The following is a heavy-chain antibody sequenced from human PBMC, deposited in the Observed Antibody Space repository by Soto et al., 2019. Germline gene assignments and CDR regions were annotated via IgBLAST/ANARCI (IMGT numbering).Heavy chain of an antibody. V-gene: IGHV6-1*01. Sequence: PSHTLSLTCVISGDSVSSDTSAWNWIRQSPSRGLEWLGRAYYRSQWYIDFAGSVKSRLTINPDTSKNQVSLHLKSVTPEDTAMYFCARECEATSLDVWGPGSTVTVSS. J-gene: IGHJ6*02. D-gene: IGHD1-1*01. CDR2: AYYRSQWYI. CDR1: GDSVSSDTSA. CDR3: ARECEATSLDV.